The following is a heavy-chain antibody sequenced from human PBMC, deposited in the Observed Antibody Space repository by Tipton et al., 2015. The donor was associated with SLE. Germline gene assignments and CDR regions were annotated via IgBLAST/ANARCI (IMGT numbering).Heavy chain of an antibody. CDR3: ATSPLTL. V-gene: IGHV4-4*07. J-gene: IGHJ4*02. CDR1: GGSISSYY. CDR2: NYTSGRT. D-gene: IGHD2-2*01. Sequence: TLSLTCTVSGGSISSYYWSWIRQPAGKGLEWIGRNYTSGRTYYNPSLRSRVTISVDMSKNQFSLKLTSVTAADTAVYYCATSPLTLWGQGTLVTVSS.